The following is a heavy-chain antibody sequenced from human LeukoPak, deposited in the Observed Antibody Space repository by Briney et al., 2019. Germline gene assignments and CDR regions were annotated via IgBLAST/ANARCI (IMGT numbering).Heavy chain of an antibody. D-gene: IGHD6-19*01. CDR1: GGSISSYY. J-gene: IGHJ4*02. V-gene: IGHV4-59*01. Sequence: KPSETLSLTCTVPGGSISSYYWSWIRQPPGKGLEWIGYIYYSGSTNYNPSLKSRVTISVDTSKNQFSLKLSSVTAADTAVYYCARDDPSYCSGWYLDYWGQGTLVTVSS. CDR3: ARDDPSYCSGWYLDY. CDR2: IYYSGST.